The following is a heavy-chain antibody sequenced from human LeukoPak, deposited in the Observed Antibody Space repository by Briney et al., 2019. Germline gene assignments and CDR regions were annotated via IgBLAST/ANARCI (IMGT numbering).Heavy chain of an antibody. V-gene: IGHV3-30*02. Sequence: GGSLRLSCAASGFTFIGFGMHWVRQAPGKGLEWVAFIRYDGSNKYYADSVKGRFTISRDNSKNTLFLQMNSLRAEDTAVYSCAKEPGELSRGYYMDVWGKGTTVTVSS. J-gene: IGHJ6*03. D-gene: IGHD1-26*01. CDR3: AKEPGELSRGYYMDV. CDR2: IRYDGSNK. CDR1: GFTFIGFG.